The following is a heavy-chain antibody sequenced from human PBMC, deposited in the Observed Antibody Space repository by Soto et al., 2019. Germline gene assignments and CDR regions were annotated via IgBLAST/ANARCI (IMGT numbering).Heavy chain of an antibody. J-gene: IGHJ4*02. Sequence: PGGSLRLSCAASGFTFSYYGLHWVRQAPGKELEWVAVIWYDGSNKYYGDSVKGRFTISRDNSKNTLYLQMNSLRAEDTAVYYCARDLYGREKYYFDYWGQGTLVTVSS. V-gene: IGHV3-33*01. CDR3: ARDLYGREKYYFDY. CDR2: IWYDGSNK. D-gene: IGHD3-10*01. CDR1: GFTFSYYG.